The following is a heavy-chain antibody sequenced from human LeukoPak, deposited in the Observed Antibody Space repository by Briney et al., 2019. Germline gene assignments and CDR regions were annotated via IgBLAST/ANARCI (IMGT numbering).Heavy chain of an antibody. CDR3: ARVRRGYDFWSGYYYYYYMDV. V-gene: IGHV3-11*04. J-gene: IGHJ6*03. D-gene: IGHD3-3*01. CDR1: GFTFSDYY. CDR2: ISSSGSTI. Sequence: GGSLRLSCAASGFTFSDYYMSWIRQAPGKGLEWVSYISSSGSTIYYADSVKGRFTISRDNAKNSLYLQMNSLRAEDTAVYYCARVRRGYDFWSGYYYYYYMDVWGKGTTVTVSS.